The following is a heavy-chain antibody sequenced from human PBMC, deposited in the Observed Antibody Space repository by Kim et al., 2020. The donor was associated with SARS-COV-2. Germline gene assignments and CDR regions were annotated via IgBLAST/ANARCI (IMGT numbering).Heavy chain of an antibody. CDR3: ARDFYDYVWGSYPNFDY. V-gene: IGHV3-30*04. CDR1: GFTFSSYA. D-gene: IGHD3-16*02. CDR2: ISYDGSNK. Sequence: GGSLRLSCAASGFTFSSYAMHWVRQAPGKGLEWVAVISYDGSNKYYADSVKGRFTISRDNSKNTLYLQMNSLRAEDTAVYYCARDFYDYVWGSYPNFDYWGQGTLVTVSS. J-gene: IGHJ4*02.